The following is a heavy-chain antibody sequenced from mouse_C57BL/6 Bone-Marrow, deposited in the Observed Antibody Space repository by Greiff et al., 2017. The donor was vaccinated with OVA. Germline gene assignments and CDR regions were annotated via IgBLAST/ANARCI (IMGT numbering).Heavy chain of an antibody. V-gene: IGHV1-15*01. J-gene: IGHJ1*03. CDR1: GYPFTGYE. CDR2: IDPATGGT. CDR3: TRDDYFDGDMDD. Sequence: QVQLQQSGAELVRPGASVTLSCKASGYPFTGYELHWVKQTPVHGLEWIGAIDPATGGTAYNQKFKGKAILTADKSSSTAYMELRSLTSEDSAVYYCTRDDYFDGDMDDWGKGTTVTVSS. D-gene: IGHD2-4*01.